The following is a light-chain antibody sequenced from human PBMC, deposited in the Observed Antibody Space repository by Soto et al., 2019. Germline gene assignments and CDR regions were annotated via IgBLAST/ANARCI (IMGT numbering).Light chain of an antibody. CDR1: QSVSSSY. V-gene: IGKV3-20*01. Sequence: EIVLTQSPGTLSLSPGERATLSCRASQSVSSSYLAWYQQKPGQAPRLLIYGASSRATGIPDRFSGSGSGTDFTLTISRLDPEDFAVYYCHQYGSSLGVTFGGGTKVEIK. J-gene: IGKJ4*01. CDR2: GAS. CDR3: HQYGSSLGVT.